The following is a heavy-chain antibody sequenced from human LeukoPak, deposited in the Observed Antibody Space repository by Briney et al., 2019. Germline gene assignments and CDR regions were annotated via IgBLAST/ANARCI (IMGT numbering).Heavy chain of an antibody. CDR2: IYSDGST. CDR3: ARTIVGNGHDAFDI. CDR1: GFTVSSNY. D-gene: IGHD1-26*01. Sequence: GGSLRLSCAASGFTVSSNYMSWVRPAPGKGVERVSIIYSDGSTYYANSVKGRFTTSRDNSKNMLSLQMNSLRAEDTAVYYCARTIVGNGHDAFDIWGQGTMVTVSS. J-gene: IGHJ3*02. V-gene: IGHV3-53*01.